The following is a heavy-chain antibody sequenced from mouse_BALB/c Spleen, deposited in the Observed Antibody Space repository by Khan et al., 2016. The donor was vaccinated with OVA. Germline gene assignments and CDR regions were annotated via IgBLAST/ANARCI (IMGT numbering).Heavy chain of an antibody. J-gene: IGHJ4*01. V-gene: IGHV1-18*01. CDR1: GYTFPEYT. CDR3: ARDAGRY. CDR2: INPKNGGT. Sequence: VQLKQSGPELVKPGASVKISCKTSGYTFPEYTVHWVKQSLGKSLDWIGVINPKNGGTAYNQKLKGKATLTVDKSSSTAYMEFRSLTSEDSAVYYCARDAGRYWGQGTSVTVAS. D-gene: IGHD3-3*01.